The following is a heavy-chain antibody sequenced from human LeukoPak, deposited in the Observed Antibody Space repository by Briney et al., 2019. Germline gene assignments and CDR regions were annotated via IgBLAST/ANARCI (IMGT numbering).Heavy chain of an antibody. D-gene: IGHD3-16*01. J-gene: IGHJ6*03. CDR2: IYTSGST. CDR1: GGSISSYY. V-gene: IGHV4-4*07. CDR3: ARDALPLYYDYVWGSYNFYMDV. Sequence: SETLSLTCTVSGGSISSYYWSWIRQPAGKGLEWIGRIYTSGSTNYNPSLKSRVTMPVDTSKNQFSLKLSSVTAADTAVYYCARDALPLYYDYVWGSYNFYMDVWGTGTTVTVSS.